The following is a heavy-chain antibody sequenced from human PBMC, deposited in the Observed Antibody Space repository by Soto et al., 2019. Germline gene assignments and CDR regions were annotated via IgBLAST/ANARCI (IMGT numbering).Heavy chain of an antibody. V-gene: IGHV3-53*04. D-gene: IGHD6-19*01. CDR3: ARGSIAVASQLDY. CDR2: IYSGGST. J-gene: IGHJ4*02. Sequence: GGSPRLSCAASGFTVSSNYMSWVRQAPGKGLEWVSVIYSGGSTYYADSVKGRFTISRHNSKNTLYLQMNSLRAEDTAVYYCARGSIAVASQLDYWGQGTLVTVSS. CDR1: GFTVSSNY.